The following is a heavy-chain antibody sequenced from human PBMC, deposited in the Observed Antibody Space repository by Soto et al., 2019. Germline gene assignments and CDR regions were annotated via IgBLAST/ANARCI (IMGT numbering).Heavy chain of an antibody. CDR1: GYTFTGYY. Sequence: ASVNVSCKASGYTFTGYYMHWVRQAPGQGLEWMGWINPNSGGTNYAQKFQGWVTMTRDTSISTAYMELSRLRSDDTAVYYCARGRIAAAGRKYYMDVWGKGTTVTVSS. CDR2: INPNSGGT. J-gene: IGHJ6*03. V-gene: IGHV1-2*04. D-gene: IGHD6-13*01. CDR3: ARGRIAAAGRKYYMDV.